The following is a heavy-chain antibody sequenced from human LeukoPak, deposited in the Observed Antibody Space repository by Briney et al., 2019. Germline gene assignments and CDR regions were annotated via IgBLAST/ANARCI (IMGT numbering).Heavy chain of an antibody. D-gene: IGHD6-13*01. CDR1: GGSISSYY. Sequence: SETLSLTCTVSGGSISSYYWSWIRQPPGKGREWMGYIYYSGTTNYNPSLKSRVTISVDTSKPQFSLKLSSVTAADTAVYYCARGVYIAAAQYAYWGQGTLVTVSS. J-gene: IGHJ4*02. V-gene: IGHV4-59*01. CDR3: ARGVYIAAAQYAY. CDR2: IYYSGTT.